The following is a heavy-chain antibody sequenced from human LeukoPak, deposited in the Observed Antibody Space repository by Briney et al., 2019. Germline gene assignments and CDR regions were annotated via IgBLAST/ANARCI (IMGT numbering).Heavy chain of an antibody. CDR3: ARGSRRLADFHY. J-gene: IGHJ4*02. CDR1: GGSISNYY. Sequence: PSETLSLTCSVSGGSISNYYWSWIRQPAGKGLDWIGRISTSGSTNYKPSLRSRVTISMDASKNQFSLELSSVTAADTAVYYCARGSRRLADFHYWGQGTLVTVSS. CDR2: ISTSGST. D-gene: IGHD6-19*01. V-gene: IGHV4-4*07.